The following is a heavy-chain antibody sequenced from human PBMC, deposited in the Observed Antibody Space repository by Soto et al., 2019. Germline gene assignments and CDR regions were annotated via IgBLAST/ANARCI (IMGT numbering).Heavy chain of an antibody. D-gene: IGHD2-2*01. CDR2: LYHSGST. Sequence: QVQLQESGPGLVKPSGTLSLTCAVSGGSISSSNWWSWVRQPPGKGLEWIGELYHSGSTNYNPSLTSRVTISVDKSKNQFSLTLSSVTAADTAVYYCARDKQCSSTSCYASDYYYGMDVWGQGTTVTVSS. V-gene: IGHV4-4*02. CDR3: ARDKQCSSTSCYASDYYYGMDV. CDR1: GGSISSSNW. J-gene: IGHJ6*02.